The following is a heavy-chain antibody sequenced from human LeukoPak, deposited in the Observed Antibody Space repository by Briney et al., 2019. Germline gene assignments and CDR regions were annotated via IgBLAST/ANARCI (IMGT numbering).Heavy chain of an antibody. CDR2: IIPIFGTA. CDR1: GYTFTSYG. V-gene: IGHV1-69*06. CDR3: ARELNGYNYEVFNY. Sequence: GASVKVSCKASGYTFTSYGISWVRQAPGQGLEWMGGIIPIFGTANYAQKFQGRVTITADKSTSTAYMELSSLRSEDTAVYYCARELNGYNYEVFNYWGQGTLVTVSS. D-gene: IGHD5-24*01. J-gene: IGHJ4*02.